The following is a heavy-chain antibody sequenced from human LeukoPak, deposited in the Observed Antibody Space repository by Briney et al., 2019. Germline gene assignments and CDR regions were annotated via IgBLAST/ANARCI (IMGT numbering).Heavy chain of an antibody. CDR3: ARGPGYCSSTSCFLLDY. D-gene: IGHD2-2*01. CDR1: GGSFSGYY. CDR2: INHSGST. J-gene: IGHJ4*02. V-gene: IGHV4-34*01. Sequence: KPSETLSLTCAVYGGSFSGYYWSWIRQPPGKGLEWIGEINHSGSTNYNPSLKSRVTISVDTSKNQFSLKLSSVTAADTAVYYCARGPGYCSSTSCFLLDYWSQGTLVTVSS.